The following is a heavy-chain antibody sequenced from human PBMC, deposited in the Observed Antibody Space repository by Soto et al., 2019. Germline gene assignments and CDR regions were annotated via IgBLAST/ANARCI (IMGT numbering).Heavy chain of an antibody. V-gene: IGHV4-34*01. J-gene: IGHJ4*02. CDR1: GGSFSGYY. CDR2: INHSGST. D-gene: IGHD3-10*01. Sequence: LSLTCAVYGGSFSGYYWSWIRQPPGKGLEWIGEINHSGSTNYNPSLKSRVTISVDTSKNQFSLKPSSVTAADTAVYYCARGGQGANYYGSGSYYPIDYWGQGTLVTVSS. CDR3: ARGGQGANYYGSGSYYPIDY.